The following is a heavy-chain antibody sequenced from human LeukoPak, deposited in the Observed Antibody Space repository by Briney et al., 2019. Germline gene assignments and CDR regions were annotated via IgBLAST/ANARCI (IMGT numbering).Heavy chain of an antibody. CDR3: ARRLDRPKNYYFDY. Sequence: ASVKVSCKASGYTFTGYYMHWVRQAPGQGLEWMGWINPNSGGTNYAQKFQGRVTMTRDTSISTAYMELSRLRSDDTAVYYCARRLDRPKNYYFDYWGQGTLVTVSS. V-gene: IGHV1-2*02. CDR2: INPNSGGT. J-gene: IGHJ4*02. CDR1: GYTFTGYY. D-gene: IGHD2-2*03.